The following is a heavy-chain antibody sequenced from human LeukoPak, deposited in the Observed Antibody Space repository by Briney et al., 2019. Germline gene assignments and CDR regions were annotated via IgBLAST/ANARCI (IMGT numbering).Heavy chain of an antibody. V-gene: IGHV1-69*06. CDR3: AREYYYDSSGCYDY. CDR2: IIPIVGTA. D-gene: IGHD3-22*01. J-gene: IGHJ4*02. CDR1: GGTFSSYA. Sequence: SVKVSCKASGGTFSSYAISWVRQAPGQGLEWMGGIIPIVGTANYAQTFQGRVTITADKSTSTAYMELNSMRSEDKAVDYCAREYYYDSSGCYDYWGQGTLVTVSS.